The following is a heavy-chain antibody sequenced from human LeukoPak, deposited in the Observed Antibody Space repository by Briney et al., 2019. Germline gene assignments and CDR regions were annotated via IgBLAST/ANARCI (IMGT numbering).Heavy chain of an antibody. CDR2: ISYDGSHQ. Sequence: WVRQAXGXXLEWVAVISYDGSHQYYADSVQGRFTISRDNSKNTLYLQMNSLRAEDTAVYYCAKGGSPRTDYWGQGTLVTVSS. D-gene: IGHD2-15*01. V-gene: IGHV3-30*18. J-gene: IGHJ4*02. CDR3: AKGGSPRTDY.